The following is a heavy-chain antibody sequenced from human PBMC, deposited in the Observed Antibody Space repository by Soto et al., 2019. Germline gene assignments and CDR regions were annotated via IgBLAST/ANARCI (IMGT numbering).Heavy chain of an antibody. J-gene: IGHJ4*02. CDR2: IYWNDDK. CDR1: GFSLNTGGAG. V-gene: IGHV2-5*01. Sequence: QITLKESGPTLVKPTQTLTLTCTFSGFSLNTGGAGVGWIRQPPGKALEWLALIYWNDDKRYSPSLKTRLTITKDTSKNQVVLTMTNMDPVDTATYYCAHSWGGSIAAALTFDYWGQGTLVTVSS. D-gene: IGHD6-13*01. CDR3: AHSWGGSIAAALTFDY.